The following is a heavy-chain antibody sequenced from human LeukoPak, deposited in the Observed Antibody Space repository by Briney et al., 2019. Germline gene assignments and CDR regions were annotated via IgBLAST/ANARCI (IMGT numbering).Heavy chain of an antibody. V-gene: IGHV3-21*01. J-gene: IGHJ6*03. CDR1: GFTFSHYT. CDR2: IISSSSHI. D-gene: IGHD4-11*01. CDR3: ARVMMGATVTTFHYYCMDV. Sequence: PGGSLRLSCAACGFTFSHYTIGWVRQAPGKGLERVASIISSSSHIYYADSVKGRFTISRDNAKNEVYLQMNSLRGEDTAIYYCARVMMGATVTTFHYYCMDVWGVGTAVTVSS.